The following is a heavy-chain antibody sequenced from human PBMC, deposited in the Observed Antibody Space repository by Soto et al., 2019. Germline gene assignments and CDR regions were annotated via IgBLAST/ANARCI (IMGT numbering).Heavy chain of an antibody. CDR3: ARRTVGSSGWFDP. V-gene: IGHV5-51*01. CDR1: GYDFTTYW. J-gene: IGHJ5*02. Sequence: PGESLKISCKGSGYDFTTYWIGWVRQMPGKGLELMGIIFPGDSDTRYSPSFRGQVSISADKSINTAYLQWSGLKASDTAMYYCARRTVGSSGWFDPWGQGTLVTVSS. D-gene: IGHD1-26*01. CDR2: IFPGDSDT.